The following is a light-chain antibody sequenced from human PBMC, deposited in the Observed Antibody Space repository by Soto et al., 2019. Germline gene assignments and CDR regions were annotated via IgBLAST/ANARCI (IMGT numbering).Light chain of an antibody. J-gene: IGKJ1*01. V-gene: IGKV3-15*01. CDR2: GAS. Sequence: EIVMTQSPATLSVSPGERATLSCRASQSVSSNLAWYQQKPGQAPRLLIYGASTRATGIPARFSGSGSGTEVTLTISSLQSEDFAVYYCQQYNNWPPLGPWTFGQGTKVEIK. CDR1: QSVSSN. CDR3: QQYNNWPPLGPWT.